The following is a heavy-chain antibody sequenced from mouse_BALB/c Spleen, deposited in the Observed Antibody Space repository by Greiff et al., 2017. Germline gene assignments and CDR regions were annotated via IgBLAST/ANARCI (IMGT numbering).Heavy chain of an antibody. CDR2: INPSNGGT. CDR3: TRGITTTFDY. CDR1: GYTFTSYY. J-gene: IGHJ2*01. Sequence: VQLQQPGAELVKPGASVKLSCKASGYTFTSYYMYWVKQRPGQGLEWIGGINPSNGGTNFNEKFKSKATLTVDKSSSTAYMQLSSLTSEDSAVYYCTRGITTTFDYWGQGTTLTVSS. V-gene: IGHV1S81*02. D-gene: IGHD2-4*01.